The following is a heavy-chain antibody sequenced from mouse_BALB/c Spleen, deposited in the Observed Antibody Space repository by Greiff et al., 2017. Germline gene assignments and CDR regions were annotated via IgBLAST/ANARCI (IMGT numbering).Heavy chain of an antibody. Sequence: EVKLVESGGGLVQPGGSRKLSCAASGFTFSSFGMHWVRQAPEKGLEWVAYISSGSSTIYYADTVKGRFTISRDNPKNTLFLQMTSLRSEDTAMYYCARPGGLRGAMDYWGQGTSVTVSS. J-gene: IGHJ4*01. CDR1: GFTFSSFG. CDR2: ISSGSSTI. V-gene: IGHV5-17*02. CDR3: ARPGGLRGAMDY. D-gene: IGHD2-2*01.